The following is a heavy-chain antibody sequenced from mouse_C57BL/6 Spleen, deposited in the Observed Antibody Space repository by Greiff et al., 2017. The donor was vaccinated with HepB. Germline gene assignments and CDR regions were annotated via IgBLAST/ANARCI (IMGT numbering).Heavy chain of an antibody. D-gene: IGHD3-2*02. J-gene: IGHJ1*03. CDR3: ARVGTAQARYFDV. V-gene: IGHV1-82*01. CDR2: IYPGDGDT. Sequence: QVQLQQSGPELVKPGASVKISCKASGYAFSSSWMNWVKQRPGKGLEWIGRIYPGDGDTNYNGKFKGKATLTADKSSSTAYMQLSSLTSEDSAVYFCARVGTAQARYFDVWGTGTTVTVSS. CDR1: GYAFSSSW.